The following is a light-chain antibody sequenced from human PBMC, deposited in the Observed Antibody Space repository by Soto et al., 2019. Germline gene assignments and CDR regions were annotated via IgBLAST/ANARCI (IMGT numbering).Light chain of an antibody. CDR2: GNS. J-gene: IGLJ1*01. Sequence: QSVLTQEASVSGTVGQKVTLSCTGNSTKVGSYAVGWYQQISHGTPKNLMLGNSLPSGIPDRFSGSKSGTTGSLTISGLWPEGEADNYCSTWDYSLSVQIFGSGTKVTVL. CDR3: STWDYSLSVQI. CDR1: STKVGSYA. V-gene: IGLV1-47*03.